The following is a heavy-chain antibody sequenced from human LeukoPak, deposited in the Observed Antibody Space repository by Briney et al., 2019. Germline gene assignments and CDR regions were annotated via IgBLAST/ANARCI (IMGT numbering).Heavy chain of an antibody. D-gene: IGHD6-19*01. CDR3: ARDSSIAVAGTGFDY. CDR2: ISSSSSYI. V-gene: IGHV3-21*01. J-gene: IGHJ4*02. Sequence: GGSLRLSCAASGFTFSSYSMNWVRQAPGKGLKWVSSISSSSSYIYYADSVKGRFTISRDNAKNSLYLQMSSLRAEDTAVYYCARDSSIAVAGTGFDYWGQGTLVTVSS. CDR1: GFTFSSYS.